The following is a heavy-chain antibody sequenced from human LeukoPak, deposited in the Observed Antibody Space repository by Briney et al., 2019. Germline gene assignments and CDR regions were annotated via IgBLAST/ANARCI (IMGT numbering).Heavy chain of an antibody. J-gene: IGHJ6*04. CDR2: ISSSGTTI. CDR1: GFTFSSYW. Sequence: PGGSLRLSCAASGFTFSSYWMSWVRQAPGKGLEWVSYISSSGTTIYYADSVKGRFTGSRDNAKNSVYLQMNSLRAEDTAVYYCARVQGVQGLEMDVWGKGTTVTISS. CDR3: ARVQGVQGLEMDV. D-gene: IGHD2-8*01. V-gene: IGHV3-48*04.